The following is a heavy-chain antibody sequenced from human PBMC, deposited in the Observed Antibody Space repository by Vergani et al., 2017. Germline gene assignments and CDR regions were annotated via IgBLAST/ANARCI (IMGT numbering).Heavy chain of an antibody. D-gene: IGHD6-13*01. Sequence: QVQLQESGPGLVKPSETLSLTCTVSGGSVSSGSYYWSWIRQPPGKALEWIGYIYYSGSTNYNHSLKSRVTISVDTSKNQFSLKLSSVTAADTAVYYCATSDSSRGPYYFDYWGQGTLVTVSS. CDR3: ATSDSSRGPYYFDY. V-gene: IGHV4-61*01. CDR1: GGSVSSGSYY. CDR2: IYYSGST. J-gene: IGHJ4*02.